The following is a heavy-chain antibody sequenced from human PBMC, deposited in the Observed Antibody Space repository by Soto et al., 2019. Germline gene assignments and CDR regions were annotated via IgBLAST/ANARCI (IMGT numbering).Heavy chain of an antibody. J-gene: IGHJ3*02. CDR3: ARDGPYYDSSGYSGDAFDT. CDR1: GFTFSDYY. Sequence: QVQLVESGGGLVKPGGSLRLSCAASGFTFSDYYMSWIRQAPGKGLEWVSYISSSSSYTNYADSVKGRFTISRDNANNSLYLQMNSLRAEDTAVYYCARDGPYYDSSGYSGDAFDTWGQGTMVTVSS. CDR2: ISSSSSYT. V-gene: IGHV3-11*06. D-gene: IGHD3-22*01.